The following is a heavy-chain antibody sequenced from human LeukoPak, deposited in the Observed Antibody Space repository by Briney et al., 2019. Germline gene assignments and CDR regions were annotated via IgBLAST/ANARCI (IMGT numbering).Heavy chain of an antibody. CDR1: GFTFSSYA. Sequence: GGSLRLSCAASGFTFSSYAMSWVRQAPGKGLEWVSVISGSGGITYYADSVKGRFAISSDNSKSTLYLQMNSLRAEDTAVYYCARESGWGLPHAFDFWGQGTMITVSS. D-gene: IGHD3-10*01. CDR2: ISGSGGIT. V-gene: IGHV3-23*01. J-gene: IGHJ3*01. CDR3: ARESGWGLPHAFDF.